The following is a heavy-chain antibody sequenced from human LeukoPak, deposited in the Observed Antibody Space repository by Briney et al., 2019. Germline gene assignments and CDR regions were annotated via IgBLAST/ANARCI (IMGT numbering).Heavy chain of an antibody. Sequence: GASVKVSCKASGYSFPSYGISWVRQAPGQGPEWMGCISPYNDNTNYAQKLQGRATLTTDTSTSTAYMELRSLRSDDTAVYYCARHFYGSGTYYHFDYWGQGTLVTVSS. V-gene: IGHV1-18*01. CDR3: ARHFYGSGTYYHFDY. J-gene: IGHJ4*02. CDR2: ISPYNDNT. D-gene: IGHD3-10*01. CDR1: GYSFPSYG.